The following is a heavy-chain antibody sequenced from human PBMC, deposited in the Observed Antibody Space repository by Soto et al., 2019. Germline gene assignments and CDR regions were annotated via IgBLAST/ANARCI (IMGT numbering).Heavy chain of an antibody. CDR1: GYTFTSYY. CDR3: TTRLGKWSGGSCYDGYGQKNYNYYQYMDV. V-gene: IGHV1-46*01. J-gene: IGHJ6*03. D-gene: IGHD2-15*01. Sequence: QVQLVQSGAEVKKPGASMKVSCKASGYTFTSYYMHWVRQAPGQGLEWMGIIDPSGGSTSYAQKFQGRVTMTRDTSTGTGYMELSNLKSGDTAGYYCTTRLGKWSGGSCYDGYGQKNYNYYQYMDVWGKGTTVTVSS. CDR2: IDPSGGST.